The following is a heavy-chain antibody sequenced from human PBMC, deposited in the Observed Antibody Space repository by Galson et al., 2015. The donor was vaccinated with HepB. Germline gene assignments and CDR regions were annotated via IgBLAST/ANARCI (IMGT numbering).Heavy chain of an antibody. V-gene: IGHV4-30-4*01. Sequence: TLSLTCTVSGGSISSGDYYWSWIRQPPGKGLEWIGYISYSGSAYYNPSLKSRLSISVDTSKNQFSLKVTSVTAADTAVYYCARVDYWGNPNHYYYMDVWGKGTTVTVSS. CDR2: ISYSGSA. D-gene: IGHD7-27*01. CDR3: ARVDYWGNPNHYYYMDV. J-gene: IGHJ6*03. CDR1: GGSISSGDYY.